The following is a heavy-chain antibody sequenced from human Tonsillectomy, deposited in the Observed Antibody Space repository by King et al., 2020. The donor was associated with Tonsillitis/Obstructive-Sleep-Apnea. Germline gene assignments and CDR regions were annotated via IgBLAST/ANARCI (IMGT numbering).Heavy chain of an antibody. J-gene: IGHJ6*03. CDR3: ARDPQSYGSGSYYHYYYYYMDV. CDR1: GFIFSSYG. CDR2: IWYDGSNK. D-gene: IGHD3-10*01. V-gene: IGHV3-33*01. Sequence: VQLVESGGGVVQPGRSLRLSCAASGFIFSSYGMHWVRQAPGKGLEWVAVIWYDGSNKYYADSVKVRFTISRDNSKNTLYLQMNSLRAEDTAVYYCARDPQSYGSGSYYHYYYYYMDVWGKGTTVTVSS.